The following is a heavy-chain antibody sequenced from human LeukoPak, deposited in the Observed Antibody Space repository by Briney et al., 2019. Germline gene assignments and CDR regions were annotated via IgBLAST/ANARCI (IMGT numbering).Heavy chain of an antibody. CDR2: IRYDGSKE. Sequence: GGSLRLSCAASGFTFSSYAMSWVRQAPGKGLEWVAFIRYDGSKEYYADSVKGRFTISRDNSKNKLYLQMNSLRAEDTAVYYCAKELGIAAAEEGFDIWGQGTMVTVSS. D-gene: IGHD6-25*01. CDR3: AKELGIAAAEEGFDI. CDR1: GFTFSSYA. V-gene: IGHV3-30*02. J-gene: IGHJ3*02.